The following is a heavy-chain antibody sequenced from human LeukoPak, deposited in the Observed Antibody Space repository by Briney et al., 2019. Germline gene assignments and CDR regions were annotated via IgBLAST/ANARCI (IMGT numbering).Heavy chain of an antibody. CDR1: GFTFSNYN. J-gene: IGHJ6*03. V-gene: IGHV3-21*01. CDR2: ISSSSSYI. Sequence: PGGSLRLSCAASGFTFSNYNMNWVRQAPGKGLEWVSSISSSSSYIYYADSVKGRFTSSRDNAKKSLYLQMNSLRAEDTAVYYCARDLLGYNYHYMDVWGKGTTVTVSS. CDR3: ARDLLGYNYHYMDV. D-gene: IGHD3-10*01.